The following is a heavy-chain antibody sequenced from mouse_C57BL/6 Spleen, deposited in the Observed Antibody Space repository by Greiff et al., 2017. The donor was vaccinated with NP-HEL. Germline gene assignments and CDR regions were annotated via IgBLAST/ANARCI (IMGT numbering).Heavy chain of an antibody. CDR2: ISDGGSYT. CDR3: SMGLWLDY. Sequence: VQLKESGGGLVKPGGSLKLSCAASGFTFSSYAMSWVRQTPEKRLEWVATISDGGSYTYYPDNVKGRFTISRDNAKNNLYLQMSHLKSEDTAMYYCSMGLWLDYWGQGTTLTVSS. J-gene: IGHJ2*01. V-gene: IGHV5-4*01. CDR1: GFTFSSYA. D-gene: IGHD3-1*01.